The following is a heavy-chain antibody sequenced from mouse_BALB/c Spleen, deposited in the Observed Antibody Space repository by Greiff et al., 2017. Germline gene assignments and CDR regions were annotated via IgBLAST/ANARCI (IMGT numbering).Heavy chain of an antibody. CDR2: IWSGGST. V-gene: IGHV2-2*02. CDR1: GFSLTSYG. CDR3: ARKGRVYYAMDY. J-gene: IGHJ4*01. Sequence: VKLVESGPGLVQPSQSLSITCTVSGFSLTSYGVHWVRQSPGKGLEWLGVIWSGGSTDYNAAFISRLSISKDNSKSQVFFKMNSLQANDTAIYYCARKGRVYYAMDYWGQGTSVTVSS.